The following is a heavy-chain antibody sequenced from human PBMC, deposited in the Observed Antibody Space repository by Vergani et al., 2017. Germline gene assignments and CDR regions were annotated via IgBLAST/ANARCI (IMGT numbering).Heavy chain of an antibody. CDR3: VHSPSVVRGHSNGIYYYYYVGFDV. D-gene: IGHD3-10*01. CDR1: GFSLTTSVEG. CDR2: IYWNDDK. J-gene: IGHJ6*02. V-gene: IGHV2-5*01. Sequence: QITLKESGPALVKPTQTLTLTCTFSGFSLTTSVEGVGWIRQPPGKALEWLAVIYWNDDKRYSPSLKRRLTITKDNSKNQVVLTVTNMDPVDTATYYCVHSPSVVRGHSNGIYYYYYVGFDVWGQGTAVTVSS.